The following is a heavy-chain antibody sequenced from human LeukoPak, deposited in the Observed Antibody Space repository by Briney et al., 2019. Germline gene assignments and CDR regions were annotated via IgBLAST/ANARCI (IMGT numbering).Heavy chain of an antibody. CDR1: GFTFSSYG. D-gene: IGHD3-3*01. CDR2: ISGSGGST. J-gene: IGHJ4*02. V-gene: IGHV3-23*01. CDR3: ASTGFWSGYYVFDY. Sequence: PGGSLRLSCAASGFTFSSYGMGWVRQAPGKGLEWVSAISGSGGSTYYADSVKGRFTISRDNSKNTLYLQMNSLRAEDTAVYYCASTGFWSGYYVFDYWGQGTLVTVSS.